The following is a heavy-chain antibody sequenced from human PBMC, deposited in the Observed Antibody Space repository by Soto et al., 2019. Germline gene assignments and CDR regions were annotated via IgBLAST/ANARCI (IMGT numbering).Heavy chain of an antibody. CDR3: VKDRYIDY. V-gene: IGHV3-23*01. Sequence: GGSLRLSCAASGFTFSSYAMSWVRQAPGKGLEWVSAISGSGGSTYYADSVRGRFTISRDNSKNTLYLQMSSLRVEDTAVYYCVKDRYIDYWGQGNLVTVSS. J-gene: IGHJ4*02. CDR1: GFTFSSYA. CDR2: ISGSGGST.